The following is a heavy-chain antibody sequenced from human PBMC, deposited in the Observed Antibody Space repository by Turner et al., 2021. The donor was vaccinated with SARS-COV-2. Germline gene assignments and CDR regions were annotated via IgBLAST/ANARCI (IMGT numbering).Heavy chain of an antibody. CDR3: ARLHGHCTSTSCYWDYYFGMDV. D-gene: IGHD2-2*01. Sequence: QVQLVQSGAEVKKPGASVKVSCKASGYTFTNYDINWVRQATGQGLEWMGWMNPNSSNTGYAQKFPGRVTMTRDTSISTAYMELSSLRSEDTAVYYCARLHGHCTSTSCYWDYYFGMDVWGQGTTVAVSS. J-gene: IGHJ6*02. CDR2: MNPNSSNT. V-gene: IGHV1-8*01. CDR1: GYTFTNYD.